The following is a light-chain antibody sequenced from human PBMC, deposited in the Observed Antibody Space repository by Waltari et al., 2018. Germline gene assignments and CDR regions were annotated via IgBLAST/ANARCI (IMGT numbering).Light chain of an antibody. CDR2: AAS. CDR1: QNINSV. J-gene: IGKJ4*01. V-gene: IGKV1-39*01. CDR3: QEIYSTPSLT. Sequence: DIQMTQSPSSLSASVGDRVTITCRASQNINSVLNWYHQKPGKEPKLLIYAASNLESGVPSRFSGSGSGTDFTLTISSLQPADFATYYCQEIYSTPSLTFGGGTTVEIK.